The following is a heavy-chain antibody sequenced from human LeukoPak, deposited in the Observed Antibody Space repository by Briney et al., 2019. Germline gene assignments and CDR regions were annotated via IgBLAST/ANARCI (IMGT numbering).Heavy chain of an antibody. V-gene: IGHV4-59*01. Sequence: SETLSLTCIVSGGSISSYYWSWIRQPPGKGLEWIGYIYYSGSTNYNPSLKSRVTISVDTSKNQFSLKLSSVTAADTAVYYCARGRGAYFDYWGQGILVTVSS. CDR3: ARGRGAYFDY. CDR1: GGSISSYY. CDR2: IYYSGST. J-gene: IGHJ4*02. D-gene: IGHD1-26*01.